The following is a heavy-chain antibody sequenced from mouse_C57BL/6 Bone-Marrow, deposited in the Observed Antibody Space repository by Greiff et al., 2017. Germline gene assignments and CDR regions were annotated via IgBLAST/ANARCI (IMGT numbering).Heavy chain of an antibody. V-gene: IGHV5-6*01. J-gene: IGHJ2*01. CDR3: ARQPGSRVDY. CDR1: GFTFSSYG. CDR2: ISSGGSYT. Sequence: EVKLMESGGDLVKPGGSLKLSCAASGFTFSSYGMSWVRQTPDKRLAWVANISSGGSYTYYPASVKGRFTISRDNAKNTLYLQMSSLKSDDTSMYYCARQPGSRVDYWGQGTTRTVSS. D-gene: IGHD1-1*01.